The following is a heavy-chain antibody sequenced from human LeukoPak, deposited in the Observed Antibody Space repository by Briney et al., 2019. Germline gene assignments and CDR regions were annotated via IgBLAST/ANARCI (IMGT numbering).Heavy chain of an antibody. CDR1: GYTFTSYD. V-gene: IGHV1-8*01. J-gene: IGHJ6*03. Sequence: ASVKVSCKASGYTFTSYDINWVRQATGQGLEWMGWMNPNSGNTGYAQKFQGRVTMTRNTSISTAYMELRSLRSEDTAVYYCARGGRYCSGGSCYLMLNYYYYYMDVWGKGTTVTVSS. CDR3: ARGGRYCSGGSCYLMLNYYYYYMDV. D-gene: IGHD2-15*01. CDR2: MNPNSGNT.